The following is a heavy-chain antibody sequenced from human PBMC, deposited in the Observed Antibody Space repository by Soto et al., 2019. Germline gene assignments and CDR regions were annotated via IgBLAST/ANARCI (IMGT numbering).Heavy chain of an antibody. CDR2: IIPILGIP. D-gene: IGHD2-15*01. J-gene: IGHJ3*02. CDR3: ARAFHSTPLDAFDI. Sequence: GASVKVSCKASGGTFSSYTISWVRQAPGQGLEWMGRIIPILGIPNYAQKFQGRVTMTTDTSTSTAYMELSSLRSDDTAVYYCARAFHSTPLDAFDIWGQGTMVTVSS. V-gene: IGHV1-69*02. CDR1: GGTFSSYT.